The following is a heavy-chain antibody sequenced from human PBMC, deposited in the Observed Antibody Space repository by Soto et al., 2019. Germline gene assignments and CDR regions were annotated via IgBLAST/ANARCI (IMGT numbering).Heavy chain of an antibody. J-gene: IGHJ5*02. CDR1: GGSISSNY. Sequence: SETLSLTCTVSGGSISSNYWDWIRQPPGKGLEWIGYIHYSGSTNYNPSLRSRVTILIDRSKNHFSLKLSSVTAADTAVYYCARHATDDSGDYHSAHWFDPWGQGTMVT. D-gene: IGHD3-3*01. V-gene: IGHV4-59*08. CDR2: IHYSGST. CDR3: ARHATDDSGDYHSAHWFDP.